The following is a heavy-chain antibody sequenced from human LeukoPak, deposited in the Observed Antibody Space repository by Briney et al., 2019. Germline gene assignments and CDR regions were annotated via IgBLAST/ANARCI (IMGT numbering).Heavy chain of an antibody. CDR2: IYHSGST. J-gene: IGHJ4*02. CDR1: GGSISSGGYY. CDR3: ARDQGSGLLADY. D-gene: IGHD6-19*01. V-gene: IGHV4-30-2*01. Sequence: SQTLSLTCTVSGGSISSGGYYWSWIRQPPGKGLEWIGYIYHSGSTYYNPSLKSRVTISVDRSKNQFSLKLSSVTAADTAVYYCARDQGSGLLADYWGQGTLVTVSS.